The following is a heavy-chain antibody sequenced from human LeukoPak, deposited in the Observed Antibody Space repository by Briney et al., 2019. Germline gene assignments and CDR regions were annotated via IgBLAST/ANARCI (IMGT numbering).Heavy chain of an antibody. D-gene: IGHD2-2*01. CDR3: ARDLRYCSSTSCQRTDY. J-gene: IGHJ4*02. CDR1: GYTFTGYY. CDR2: INPNSGGT. Sequence: GASVKVSCRASGYTFTGYYMHWVRQAPGQGLEWMGWINPNSGGTNYAQKFQGRVTMTRDTSISTAYMELSRLRSDDTAVYYCARDLRYCSSTSCQRTDYWGQGTLVTVSS. V-gene: IGHV1-2*02.